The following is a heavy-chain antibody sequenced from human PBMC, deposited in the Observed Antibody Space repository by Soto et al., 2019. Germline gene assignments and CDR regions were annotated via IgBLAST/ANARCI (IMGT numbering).Heavy chain of an antibody. V-gene: IGHV1-18*01. CDR2: ISTYKGDT. CDR1: GYTFTSYG. Sequence: QVQLVQSGAEVKKPGASVKVSCNASGYTFTSYGISWVRQAPGQGLEWMGWISTYKGDTHYAQKLQGRVTFTTDTSTSTANMELRSLRSDDTAVYYCARANGDYYFDYWGQRTLVTVST. J-gene: IGHJ4*02. D-gene: IGHD4-17*01. CDR3: ARANGDYYFDY.